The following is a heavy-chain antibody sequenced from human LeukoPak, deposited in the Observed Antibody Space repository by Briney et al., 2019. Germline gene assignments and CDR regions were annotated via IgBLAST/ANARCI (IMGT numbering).Heavy chain of an antibody. Sequence: PGGSLRLSCAASGFSFSDHYMDWVRQAPGKGLEWVGRIRKKANNYTTEYAASVKGRFTISRDDSKNSLYLQMNSLKTDDTAVYFCTRTGSHSPFDYWGQGALVTVSS. D-gene: IGHD1-26*01. J-gene: IGHJ4*02. V-gene: IGHV3-72*01. CDR1: GFSFSDHY. CDR2: IRKKANNYTT. CDR3: TRTGSHSPFDY.